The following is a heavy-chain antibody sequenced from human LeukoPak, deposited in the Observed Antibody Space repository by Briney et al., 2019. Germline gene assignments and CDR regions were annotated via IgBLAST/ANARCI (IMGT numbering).Heavy chain of an antibody. CDR1: GFTFSDYS. CDR3: AREISRGADIVAASVAGGLDY. D-gene: IGHD5-12*01. Sequence: PGGSLRLSCAVSGFTFSDYSVNWVRQAPGKGLEWVAVISYDGSNKYYADSVKGRFTISRDNSKNTLYLQMNSLRAEDTAVYYCAREISRGADIVAASVAGGLDYWGQGTLVTVSS. J-gene: IGHJ4*02. V-gene: IGHV3-30*03. CDR2: ISYDGSNK.